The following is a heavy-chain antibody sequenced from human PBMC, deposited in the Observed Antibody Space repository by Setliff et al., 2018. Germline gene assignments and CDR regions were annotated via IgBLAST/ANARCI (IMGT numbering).Heavy chain of an antibody. V-gene: IGHV4-39*07. D-gene: IGHD3-16*01. CDR3: RLWSHNYQNDY. J-gene: IGHJ4*02. Sequence: KSSETLSLTCTVSGGSISSRSYYWGWIRQPPGKGLEWIGSIYHSGSSYYNPSLRSRVTISVDASTNQFSLKLYSVTAADTAVYYCRLWSHNYQNDYWGQGTLVTVS. CDR2: IYHSGSS. CDR1: GGSISSRSYY.